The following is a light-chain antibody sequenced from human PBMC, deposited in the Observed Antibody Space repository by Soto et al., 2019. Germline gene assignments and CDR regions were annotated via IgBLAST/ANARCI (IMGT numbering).Light chain of an antibody. CDR3: CSYAGSRTFV. J-gene: IGLJ3*02. CDR2: EGP. Sequence: QSALTQPASVSGSPGQSITVSCTGTSSDVGAYNLVSWYQQHPGKATRLIIYEGPKRPSGISHRFSGSKSANTASLTISGLRAEDAAHYHCCSYAGSRTFVFGGGTQLTVL. V-gene: IGLV2-23*01. CDR1: SSDVGAYNL.